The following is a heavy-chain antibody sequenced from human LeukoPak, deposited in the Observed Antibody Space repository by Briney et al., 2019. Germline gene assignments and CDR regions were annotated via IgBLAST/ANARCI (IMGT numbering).Heavy chain of an antibody. J-gene: IGHJ4*02. CDR3: ARDQDSYGNYFDY. CDR2: IYYSGST. CDR1: GGSISSGGYY. D-gene: IGHD5-18*01. V-gene: IGHV4-31*03. Sequence: SQTLSLTCTVSGGSISSGGYYWSWIRQHPGKGLEWIGYIYYSGSTYYNPSLKSRVTISVDTSKNQFSLKLNSVTAADTAVYYCARDQDSYGNYFDYWGQGTLVTVSS.